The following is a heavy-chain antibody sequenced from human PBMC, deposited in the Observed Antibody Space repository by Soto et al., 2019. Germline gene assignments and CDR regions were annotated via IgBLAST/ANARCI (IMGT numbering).Heavy chain of an antibody. V-gene: IGHV3-30*18. Sequence: QVQLVQSGGGVVRPGRSLRLSCAVYGFTFSSYGMHWVRQAPGKGLEWVAVISYDGSNQYYADYVKGRFTISRDNSENTMYLQMNSLRTEDTAMYYCAKDQEARWWEGMGDWGQGTLVTVSS. J-gene: IGHJ4*02. CDR3: AKDQEARWWEGMGD. D-gene: IGHD1-26*01. CDR1: GFTFSSYG. CDR2: ISYDGSNQ.